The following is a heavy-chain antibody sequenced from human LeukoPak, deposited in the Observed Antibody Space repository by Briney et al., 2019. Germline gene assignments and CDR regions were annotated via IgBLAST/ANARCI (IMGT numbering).Heavy chain of an antibody. CDR3: ARGDTGTKLDY. D-gene: IGHD1/OR15-1a*01. J-gene: IGHJ4*02. V-gene: IGHV4-34*01. Sequence: PSETLSLTCAVYGGSFSGYYWSWIRQPPGKGLEWIGEINHSGSTNYNPSLKSRVTISVDTSKNQFSLKLSSVTAADTAVYYCARGDTGTKLDYWGQGTLVTVSS. CDR1: GGSFSGYY. CDR2: INHSGST.